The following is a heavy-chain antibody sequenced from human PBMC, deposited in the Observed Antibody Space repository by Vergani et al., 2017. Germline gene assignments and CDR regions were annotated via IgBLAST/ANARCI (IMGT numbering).Heavy chain of an antibody. V-gene: IGHV5-51*01. Sequence: EVQLVPSGAEVKTPGESLKISCKGSGYSFSNYWIAWVRQMPGKGLEWMGVIYPGDSDTRYSPSVQGQVTISADESLSTAYLQWSSQKASDTAMYYCAKQEGYTYGFTYDHWGQGTLVPVSS. CDR3: AKQEGYTYGFTYDH. CDR1: GYSFSNYW. D-gene: IGHD5-18*01. J-gene: IGHJ4*02. CDR2: IYPGDSDT.